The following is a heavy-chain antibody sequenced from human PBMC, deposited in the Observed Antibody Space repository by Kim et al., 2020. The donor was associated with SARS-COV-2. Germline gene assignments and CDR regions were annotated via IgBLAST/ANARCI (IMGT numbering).Heavy chain of an antibody. J-gene: IGHJ4*02. V-gene: IGHV3-74*01. Sequence: GGSLRRSCAASGLTFRSYWMHWVRQGPGKGLVWVSRINSDGSSTSYADSVKGRFTISRDNAKNTLYLQMNSLRDEDTAVYYCARRAYSSGWWYFDYWGQGILVTVSS. D-gene: IGHD6-19*01. CDR3: ARRAYSSGWWYFDY. CDR2: INSDGSST. CDR1: GLTFRSYW.